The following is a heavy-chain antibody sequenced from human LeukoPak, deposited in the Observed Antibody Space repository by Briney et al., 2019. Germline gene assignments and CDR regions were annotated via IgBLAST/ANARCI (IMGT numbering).Heavy chain of an antibody. CDR1: GYTFTSYY. V-gene: IGHV1-46*01. CDR3: ARSGGWYWFDP. D-gene: IGHD6-19*01. J-gene: IGHJ5*02. CDR2: INLIGGLT. Sequence: VASVKVTCKAAGYTFTSYYIHWLRQAPGEGPEWMGMINLIGGLTHYAPKFQGRVTMTRDTSTSTVYMELSSLGSEDTAVYYCARSGGWYWFDPWGQGTLVTVSS.